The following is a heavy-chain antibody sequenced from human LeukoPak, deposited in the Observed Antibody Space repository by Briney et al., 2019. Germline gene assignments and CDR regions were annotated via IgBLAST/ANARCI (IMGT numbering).Heavy chain of an antibody. CDR1: GYTFTSYG. Sequence: GASVKVSCKASGYTFTSYGISWVRQAPGQGLEWMGWISTYNGNTNYAQKLQGRVTMTTDTSTSTAYMELRSLRSDDTAVYYCARDLSYDSSGYYRNDAFDFWGQGTMVTVSS. J-gene: IGHJ3*01. CDR2: ISTYNGNT. D-gene: IGHD3-22*01. V-gene: IGHV1-18*01. CDR3: ARDLSYDSSGYYRNDAFDF.